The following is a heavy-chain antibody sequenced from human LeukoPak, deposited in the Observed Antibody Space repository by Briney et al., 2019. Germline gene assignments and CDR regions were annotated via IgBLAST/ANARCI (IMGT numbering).Heavy chain of an antibody. V-gene: IGHV4-34*01. CDR2: IYYSGST. Sequence: SETLSLTCAVYGGSFSGYYWSWIRQPPGKGLEWIGSIYYSGSTYYNPSLKSRVTISVDTSKNQFSLKLSSVTAADTAVYYCVHSSGYYSVDYWGQGTLVTVSS. CDR3: VHSSGYYSVDY. CDR1: GGSFSGYY. J-gene: IGHJ4*02. D-gene: IGHD3-22*01.